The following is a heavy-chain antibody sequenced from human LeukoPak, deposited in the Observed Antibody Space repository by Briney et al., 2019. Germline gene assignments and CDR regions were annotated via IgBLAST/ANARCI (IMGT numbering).Heavy chain of an antibody. CDR3: AAGTSWFDP. D-gene: IGHD6-13*01. CDR1: GGSITSYY. CDR2: MYYSGST. V-gene: IGHV4-59*01. Sequence: SETLSLTCTVSGGSITSYYWSWIRQPPGKGLEWIGYMYYSGSTNYNPSLKSRVSISIDTSKTQFSLKLNSVAAADTAVYYCAAGTSWFDPWGQGTLVTVSS. J-gene: IGHJ5*02.